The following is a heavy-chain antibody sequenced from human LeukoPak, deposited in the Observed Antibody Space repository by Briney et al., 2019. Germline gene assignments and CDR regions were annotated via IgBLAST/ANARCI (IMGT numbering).Heavy chain of an antibody. D-gene: IGHD3-10*01. V-gene: IGHV1-8*02. CDR2: MNPNSGDT. CDR1: GSTFSSYD. J-gene: IGHJ4*02. CDR3: ARGPYGTGSHFDF. Sequence: ASVKVSCKASGSTFSSYDINWVRQATGQGLEWMGWMNPNSGDTGYTQRFQGRVTMTRETSISTAYMELSSLRSEDTAVYYCARGPYGTGSHFDFWGQGTLVTVSS.